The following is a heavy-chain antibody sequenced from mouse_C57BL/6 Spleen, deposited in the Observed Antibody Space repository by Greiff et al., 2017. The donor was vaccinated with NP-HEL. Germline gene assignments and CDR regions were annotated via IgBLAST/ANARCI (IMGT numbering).Heavy chain of an antibody. V-gene: IGHV1-81*01. J-gene: IGHJ2*01. CDR1: GYTFTSYG. Sequence: VKLMESGAELARPGASVKLSCKASGYTFTSYGISWVKQRTGQGLEWIGEIYPRSGNTYYNEKFKGKATLTADKSSSTAYMELRSLTSEDSAVYFCARPVVASFDYWGQGTTLTVSS. D-gene: IGHD1-1*01. CDR2: IYPRSGNT. CDR3: ARPVVASFDY.